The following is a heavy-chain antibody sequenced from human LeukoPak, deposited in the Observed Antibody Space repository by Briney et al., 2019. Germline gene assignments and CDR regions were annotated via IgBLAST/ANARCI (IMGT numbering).Heavy chain of an antibody. Sequence: PSETLSLTCAVSGYSISSGYYWGWLRQPPGKGLEWIGSIYHSGNTYYNPSLRSRVTISLGTSKNQFSLKLSSVTATDTAVYYCARLKDSSGYYPNYFGYWGQGTLVTVSS. CDR3: ARLKDSSGYYPNYFGY. CDR1: GYSISSGYY. V-gene: IGHV4-38-2*01. J-gene: IGHJ4*02. D-gene: IGHD3-22*01. CDR2: IYHSGNT.